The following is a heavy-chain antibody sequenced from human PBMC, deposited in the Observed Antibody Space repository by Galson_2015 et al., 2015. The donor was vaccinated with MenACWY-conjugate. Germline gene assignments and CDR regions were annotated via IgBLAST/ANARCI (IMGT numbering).Heavy chain of an antibody. CDR1: GFTFSTYA. V-gene: IGHV3-23*01. CDR2: ISDRVGTT. J-gene: IGHJ3*02. CDR3: AKNDIVAVGVATVFRAFDI. D-gene: IGHD2-15*01. Sequence: SLRLSCAVSGFTFSTYAMSWVRQAPGKGLEWVSSISDRVGTTYYADSVKGRFTISRDNSKNTLYLQMNSLRAEDTAVYYCAKNDIVAVGVATVFRAFDILGQGTMVTVSS.